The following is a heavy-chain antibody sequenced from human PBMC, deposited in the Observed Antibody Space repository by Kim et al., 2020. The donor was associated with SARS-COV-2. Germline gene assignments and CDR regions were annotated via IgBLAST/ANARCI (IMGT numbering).Heavy chain of an antibody. D-gene: IGHD1-26*01. J-gene: IGHJ6*02. Sequence: RRSLRLSCAASGFTFSSYAMSWVRQAPGKGLEWVSAISGSGGSTYYADSVKGRFTISRDNSKNTLYLQMNSLRAEDTAVYYCAKGSGSYGGSYYYYGMDVWGQGTTVTVSS. CDR3: AKGSGSYGGSYYYYGMDV. CDR1: GFTFSSYA. V-gene: IGHV3-23*01. CDR2: ISGSGGST.